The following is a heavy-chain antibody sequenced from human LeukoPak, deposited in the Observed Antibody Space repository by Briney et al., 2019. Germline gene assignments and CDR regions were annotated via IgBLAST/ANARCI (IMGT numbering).Heavy chain of an antibody. CDR1: GFTFSNYA. J-gene: IGHJ4*02. D-gene: IGHD3-10*01. CDR3: ARDRSLGGSGSYYDY. V-gene: IGHV3-23*01. CDR2: ISGSGGST. Sequence: GGSLRLSCAASGFTFSNYAMSWVRQAPGKGLEWVSGISGSGGSTYYADSVKGRFTISRDNSKNTLYLQMNSLRAEDTAVYYCARDRSLGGSGSYYDYWGQGTLVTVSS.